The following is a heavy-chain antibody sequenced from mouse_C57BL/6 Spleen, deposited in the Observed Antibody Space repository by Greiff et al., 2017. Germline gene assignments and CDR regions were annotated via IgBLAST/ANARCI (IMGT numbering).Heavy chain of an antibody. V-gene: IGHV10-1*01. D-gene: IGHD2-3*01. J-gene: IGHJ4*01. CDR1: GFSFNTYA. CDR3: VRRGDGYYGYYAMDY. CDR2: IRSKSNNYAT. Sequence: EVQLQESGGGLVQPKGSLKLSCAASGFSFNTYAMNWVRQAPGKGLEWVARIRSKSNNYATYYADSVKDRFTISRDDSESMLYLQMNNLKTEDTAMYYCVRRGDGYYGYYAMDYWGQGTSVTVSS.